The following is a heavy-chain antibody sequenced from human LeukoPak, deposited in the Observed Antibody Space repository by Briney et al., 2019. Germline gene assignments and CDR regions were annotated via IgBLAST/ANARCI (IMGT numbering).Heavy chain of an antibody. Sequence: SQTLSLTCTASGVSVSSGSYYWSWIRQPAGKGLEWIGRIYTSGSTNYNPSLKSRVTISVDTSKNQFSLKLSSVTAADTAVYYWARSVSYRYFLDYWGQGTLVTVSS. V-gene: IGHV4-61*02. D-gene: IGHD3-16*02. J-gene: IGHJ4*02. CDR1: GVSVSSGSYY. CDR3: ARSVSYRYFLDY. CDR2: IYTSGST.